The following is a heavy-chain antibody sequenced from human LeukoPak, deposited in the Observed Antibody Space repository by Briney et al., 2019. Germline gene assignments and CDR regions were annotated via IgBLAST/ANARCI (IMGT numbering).Heavy chain of an antibody. CDR2: LYPGDSNT. CDR1: GYSFTSYW. Sequence: PGESLKISCKGSGYSFTSYWIGWVRQMPGKGLEWMGILYPGDSNTRYSPSFQGQVTISVDKSISTAYLQWSSLKASDTAMYYCARMRSGDTSGWYYFDSWGQGTLVTVSS. D-gene: IGHD6-19*01. V-gene: IGHV5-51*01. CDR3: ARMRSGDTSGWYYFDS. J-gene: IGHJ4*02.